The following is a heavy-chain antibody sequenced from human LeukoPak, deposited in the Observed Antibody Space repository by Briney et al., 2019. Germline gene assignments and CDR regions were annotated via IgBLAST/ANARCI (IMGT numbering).Heavy chain of an antibody. CDR3: ARGSRDYDFWSGYSLIDY. Sequence: PSETLSLTCTVSGGSISNYYWSWIRQPPGKGLEWIGYISYSGNTNYNPSLKSRVTISVDTSKNQFSLKLSSVTAADTAVYYCARGSRDYDFWSGYSLIDYWGQGTLVTVSS. CDR1: GGSISNYY. V-gene: IGHV4-59*01. CDR2: ISYSGNT. D-gene: IGHD3-3*01. J-gene: IGHJ4*02.